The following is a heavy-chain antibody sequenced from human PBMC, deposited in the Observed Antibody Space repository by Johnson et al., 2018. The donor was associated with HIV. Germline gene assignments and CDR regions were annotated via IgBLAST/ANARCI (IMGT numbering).Heavy chain of an antibody. CDR3: ARTFYYYNDAFYI. Sequence: QVQLVESGGGVVQPGRSLRLSCAASGFTFSSFGMHWVRQAPGKGLEWVAVIWYDGSDKYYADSVKGRFTISRDNAKNSLYLQVKGLRAEDTALYYWARTFYYYNDAFYIWGQGTMVTVSS. CDR2: IWYDGSDK. J-gene: IGHJ3*02. CDR1: GFTFSSFG. V-gene: IGHV3-33*01. D-gene: IGHD3-22*01.